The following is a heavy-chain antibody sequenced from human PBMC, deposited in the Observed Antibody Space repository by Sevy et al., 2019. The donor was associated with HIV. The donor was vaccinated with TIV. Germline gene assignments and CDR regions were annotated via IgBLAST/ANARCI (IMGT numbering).Heavy chain of an antibody. V-gene: IGHV4-59*08. CDR1: GGSISSFD. CDR3: ASVGHSTSRDFDP. J-gene: IGHJ5*02. CDR2: IHSSGST. D-gene: IGHD2-2*01. Sequence: SETLSLTCTVSGGSISSFDWSWIRQPPGKGLEWIGYIHSSGSTNYNPSLKSRVTISVDTSKNQFSLKLNSVTAADTAVYYCASVGHSTSRDFDPWGQGTLVTVSS.